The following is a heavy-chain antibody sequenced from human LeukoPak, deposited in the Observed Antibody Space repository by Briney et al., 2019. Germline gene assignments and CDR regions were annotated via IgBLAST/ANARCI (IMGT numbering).Heavy chain of an antibody. V-gene: IGHV1-46*01. J-gene: IGHJ5*02. CDR2: INPSGGST. CDR3: ARDGGKYCSSTSCYQDWFDP. CDR1: GYTFTSYY. Sequence: ASVKVSCKASGYTFTSYYMHWVRQALGQGLEWMGIINPSGGSTSYAQKFQGRVTMTRDMSTSTVYMELSSLRSEDTAVYYCARDGGKYCSSTSCYQDWFDPWGQGTLVTVSS. D-gene: IGHD2-2*01.